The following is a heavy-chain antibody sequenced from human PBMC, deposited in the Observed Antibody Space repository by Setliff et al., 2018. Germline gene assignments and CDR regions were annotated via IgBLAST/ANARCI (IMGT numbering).Heavy chain of an antibody. V-gene: IGHV4-30-4*08. J-gene: IGHJ5*02. D-gene: IGHD1-26*01. CDR2: XXXXXXX. CDR3: ARVMGGSYGFSWFDP. CDR1: GGSISSGDYY. Sequence: PSETLSLTCTVSGGSISSGDYYWSWIRQPPXXXXEXXXXXXXXXXXXXXXXXXXXVTXXXXTSKNQFSLKLSSVTAADTAVYYCARVMGGSYGFSWFDPWGQGTLVTVSS.